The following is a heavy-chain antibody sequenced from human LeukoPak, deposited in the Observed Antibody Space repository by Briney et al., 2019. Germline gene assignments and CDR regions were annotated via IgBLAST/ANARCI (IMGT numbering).Heavy chain of an antibody. CDR2: IYYSGST. CDR1: GGSISSGGYY. V-gene: IGHV4-31*03. J-gene: IGHJ4*02. CDR3: ERYYSNLEYFDY. Sequence: SQTLSLTCTVSGGSISSGGYYWSWIRQHPGKGLEWIGYIYYSGSTYYNPSLKSRFTISVDTSKNQFSLKLSSVTAADTAVYYCERYYSNLEYFDYWGQGTLVTVSS. D-gene: IGHD4-11*01.